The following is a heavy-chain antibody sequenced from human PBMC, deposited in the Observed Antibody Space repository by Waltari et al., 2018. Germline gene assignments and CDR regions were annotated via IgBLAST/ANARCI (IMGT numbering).Heavy chain of an antibody. V-gene: IGHV4-59*01. CDR3: ARAPTPPYYYDSSGPNRFDY. CDR2: TYYSGST. D-gene: IGHD3-22*01. Sequence: QVQLQESGPGLVKPSATLSLTCPVSGGSISSYYWSWIRQPPGKGLEWIGYTYYSGSTNYNPSLKSRVTISVDTSKNQFSLKLSSVTAADTAVYYCARAPTPPYYYDSSGPNRFDYWGQGTLVTVSS. J-gene: IGHJ4*02. CDR1: GGSISSYY.